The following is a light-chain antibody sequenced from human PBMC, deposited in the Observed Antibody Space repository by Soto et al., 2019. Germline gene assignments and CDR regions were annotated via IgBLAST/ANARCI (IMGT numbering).Light chain of an antibody. Sequence: ELVLTQSPGTLSLSPGERATLSCRASQRVSSNDLVCYPQKPGQAPRLLIYGASSSATGIPDRFSASGSGTDFTLTISRLEPEDFAVYYCQQYGSSLFPFGPGTKVDIK. CDR2: GAS. V-gene: IGKV3-20*01. J-gene: IGKJ3*01. CDR3: QQYGSSLFP. CDR1: QRVSSND.